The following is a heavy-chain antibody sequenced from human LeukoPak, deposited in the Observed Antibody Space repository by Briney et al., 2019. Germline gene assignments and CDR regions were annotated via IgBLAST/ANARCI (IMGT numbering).Heavy chain of an antibody. J-gene: IGHJ4*02. Sequence: PSETLSLTCTVSGGSINSHSYYWGWIRQPPGKGLEWIGSVYYDGTSYSNPSLKSRVAVFVDTSRDQFSLDLSFVTAADTALYYCVIHISTNTGYFDSCGQGTLVSVSS. CDR1: GGSINSHSYY. V-gene: IGHV4-39*01. CDR2: VYYDGTS. CDR3: VIHISTNTGYFDS. D-gene: IGHD5-24*01.